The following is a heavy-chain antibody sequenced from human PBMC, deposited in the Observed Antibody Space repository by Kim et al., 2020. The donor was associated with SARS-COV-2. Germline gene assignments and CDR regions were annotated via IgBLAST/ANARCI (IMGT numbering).Heavy chain of an antibody. CDR3: ARLRIQLWLFGEPFDY. V-gene: IGHV3-30-3*01. J-gene: IGHJ4*01. Sequence: GGSLRLSCAASGFTFSSYAMHWVRQAPGKGLEWVAVISYDGSNKYYADSVKGRFTISRDNSKNTLYLQMNSLRAEDTAVYYCARLRIQLWLFGEPFDYWG. D-gene: IGHD5-18*01. CDR2: ISYDGSNK. CDR1: GFTFSSYA.